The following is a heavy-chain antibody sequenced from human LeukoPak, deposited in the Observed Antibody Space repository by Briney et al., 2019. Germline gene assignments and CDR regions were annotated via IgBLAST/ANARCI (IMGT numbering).Heavy chain of an antibody. D-gene: IGHD3-22*01. CDR2: LWYDRINQ. CDR1: GSTFNTWG. CDR3: AKEEGRSGYFDN. V-gene: IGHV3-30*02. Sequence: PGGSLRLSCVASGSTFNTWGMHWVRQAPGKGLEWVAFLWYDRINQYYADSVKGRFTISGDNSKNTLYLQMNSLRVEDTAVYYCAKEEGRSGYFDNWGQGALVTVSS. J-gene: IGHJ4*02.